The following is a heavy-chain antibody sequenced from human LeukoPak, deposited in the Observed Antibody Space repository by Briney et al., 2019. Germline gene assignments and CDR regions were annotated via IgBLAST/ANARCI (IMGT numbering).Heavy chain of an antibody. Sequence: SETLSLTCTVSGGSIGSTNYYWGWIRQPPGKGLEWIGEIKYSGSTNYNPSLKSRVTISVDTSKNQFSLKLSSVTAADTAVYYCAREYCTSTSCYGYFDYWGQGTLVTVSS. V-gene: IGHV4-39*07. D-gene: IGHD2-2*01. CDR2: IKYSGST. CDR3: AREYCTSTSCYGYFDY. J-gene: IGHJ4*02. CDR1: GGSIGSTNYY.